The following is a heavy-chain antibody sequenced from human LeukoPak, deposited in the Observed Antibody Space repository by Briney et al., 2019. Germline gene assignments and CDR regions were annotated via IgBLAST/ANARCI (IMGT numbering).Heavy chain of an antibody. CDR2: ISSSSSYI. D-gene: IGHD2-21*02. CDR1: GFTFSDYA. Sequence: GGSLRLSCAASGFTFSDYAMSWVRQAPGKGLEWVSSISSSSSYIYYADSVKGRFTISRDNAKNSLYLQMNSLRAEDTAVYYCARGLTEDYWGQGTLVTVSS. J-gene: IGHJ4*02. CDR3: ARGLTEDY. V-gene: IGHV3-21*01.